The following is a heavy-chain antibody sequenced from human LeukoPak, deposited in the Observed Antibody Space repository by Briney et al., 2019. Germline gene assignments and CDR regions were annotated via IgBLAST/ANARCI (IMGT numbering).Heavy chain of an antibody. CDR3: ANLRDPEWELLGWFDP. CDR2: ISYDRSNK. D-gene: IGHD1-26*01. J-gene: IGHJ5*02. Sequence: PGGSLRLSCAASGFTFSSYGMHWVRQAPGKGLEWVAVISYDRSNKYYADSVKGRFTISRDNSKNTLYLQMNSLRAEDTAVYYCANLRDPEWELLGWFDPWGQGILVTVSS. CDR1: GFTFSSYG. V-gene: IGHV3-30*18.